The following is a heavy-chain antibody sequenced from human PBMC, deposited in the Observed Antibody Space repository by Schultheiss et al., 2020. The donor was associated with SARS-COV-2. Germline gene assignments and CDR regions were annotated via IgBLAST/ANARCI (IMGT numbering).Heavy chain of an antibody. CDR1: GFTFSSYA. CDR3: ARDPAVVPA. V-gene: IGHV3-9*01. J-gene: IGHJ5*02. D-gene: IGHD2-2*01. CDR2: ISWNSGSI. Sequence: GGSLRLSCAASGFTFSSYAMHWVRQAPGKGLEWVSGISWNSGSIGYADSVKGRFTISRDNAKNSLYLQMNSLRAEDTAVYYCARDPAVVPAWGQGTLVTVSS.